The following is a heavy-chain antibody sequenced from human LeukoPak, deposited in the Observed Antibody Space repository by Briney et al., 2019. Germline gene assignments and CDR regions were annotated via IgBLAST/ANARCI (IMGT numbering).Heavy chain of an antibody. Sequence: QPGGSLRLSCAASGFTFSSYSMSWVRQAPGKGLEWVLAISGSGGSTYYPDYVKGRFTISRDNSKNTLYLQMNSLRAEDTAVYYCAKDLAVARVGLFDYWGQGTLVTVSS. D-gene: IGHD6-19*01. V-gene: IGHV3-23*01. J-gene: IGHJ4*02. CDR3: AKDLAVARVGLFDY. CDR2: ISGSGGST. CDR1: GFTFSSYS.